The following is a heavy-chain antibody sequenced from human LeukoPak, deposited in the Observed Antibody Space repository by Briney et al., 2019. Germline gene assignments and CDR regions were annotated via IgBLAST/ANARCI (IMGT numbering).Heavy chain of an antibody. CDR3: AKVCSYYDSKDY. CDR1: GFTFSSYA. D-gene: IGHD3-22*01. J-gene: IGHJ4*02. Sequence: GGFLRLSCAASGFTFSSYAMSWVRQAPGKGLEWVSAISGSGGSTYYADSVKGRFTISRDNSKNTLYLQMNSLRAEDTAVYYCAKVCSYYDSKDYWGQGTLVTVSS. CDR2: ISGSGGST. V-gene: IGHV3-23*01.